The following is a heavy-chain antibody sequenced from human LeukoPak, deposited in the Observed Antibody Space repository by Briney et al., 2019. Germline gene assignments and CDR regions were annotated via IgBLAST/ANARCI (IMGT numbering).Heavy chain of an antibody. CDR3: ARESNIAAAGLRGY. Sequence: SETLPLTCTVSGGSISSYYWTWIRQPAGKGLEWIGRIYTSETTNYNPSLKSRVTISVDSSKNQFSLRLTSVTAADTAVYYCARESNIAAAGLRGYWGQGTLVTVSS. V-gene: IGHV4-4*07. CDR1: GGSISSYY. CDR2: IYTSETT. D-gene: IGHD6-13*01. J-gene: IGHJ4*02.